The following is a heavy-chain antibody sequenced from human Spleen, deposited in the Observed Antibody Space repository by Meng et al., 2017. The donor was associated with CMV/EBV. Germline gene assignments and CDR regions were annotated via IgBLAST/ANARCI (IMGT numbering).Heavy chain of an antibody. CDR3: ARDDSGTYYRFFDY. Sequence: ASGYTFTSYGISWVRPAPGQGLEWMGWISAYNGNTNYAQKFQGRVTMTTDTSTSTAYMELRSLRSDDTAVYYCARDDSGTYYRFFDYWGQGTLVTVSS. J-gene: IGHJ4*02. CDR2: ISAYNGNT. D-gene: IGHD1-26*01. CDR1: GYTFTSYG. V-gene: IGHV1-18*01.